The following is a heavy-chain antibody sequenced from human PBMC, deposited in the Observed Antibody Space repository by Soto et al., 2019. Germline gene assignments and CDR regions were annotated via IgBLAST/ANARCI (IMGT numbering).Heavy chain of an antibody. CDR3: ARDFRPPGRYLWDVRDY. J-gene: IGHJ4*02. CDR1: GYTLTELS. D-gene: IGHD3-9*01. CDR2: FDPEDGET. Sequence: ASVKVSCKVSGYTLTELSMHWVRQAPGKGLEWMGGFDPEDGETIYAQKFQGRVTMTEDTSTDTAYMELSSLRSEDTAVYYCARDFRPPGRYLWDVRDYWGQGTLVTVSS. V-gene: IGHV1-24*01.